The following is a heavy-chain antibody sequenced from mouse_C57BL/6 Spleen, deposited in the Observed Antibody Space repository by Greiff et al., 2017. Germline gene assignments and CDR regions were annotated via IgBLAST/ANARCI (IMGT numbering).Heavy chain of an antibody. D-gene: IGHD2-3*01. CDR2: INPNYGTT. J-gene: IGHJ4*01. CDR3: ARGGIYDGYYDAMDY. Sequence: VQLQQSGPELVKPGASVTISCKASGYSFTDYNMNWVKQSNGKSLEWIGVINPNYGTTSYNQKFKGKATLTVDQSSSTAYMQLNSLTSEDSAVYYCARGGIYDGYYDAMDYWGQGTSVTVSS. CDR1: GYSFTDYN. V-gene: IGHV1-39*01.